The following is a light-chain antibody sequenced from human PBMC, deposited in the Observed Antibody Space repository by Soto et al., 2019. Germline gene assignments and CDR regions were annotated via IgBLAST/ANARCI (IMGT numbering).Light chain of an antibody. V-gene: IGKV1-9*01. CDR1: QGISSH. CDR2: TAS. J-gene: IGKJ4*01. CDR3: QQLNSYPLT. Sequence: IHLTQSPSFHPASVGSRATIPCRASQGISSHLAWYQQKPGKAPRLLIYTASTLQSGVPSRFSGSGSGTELTLTISSLQPEDFATYYCQQLNSYPLTFGGGPR.